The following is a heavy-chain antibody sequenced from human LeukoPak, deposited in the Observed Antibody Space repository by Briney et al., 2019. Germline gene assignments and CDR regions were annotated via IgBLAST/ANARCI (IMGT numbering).Heavy chain of an antibody. CDR1: GYTFTSYG. D-gene: IGHD3-16*02. Sequence: ASVKVSCKASGYTFTSYGISWVRQAPGQGLEWMGWISAYNGNTNYAQKLQGRVTMATDTSTSTAYMELRSLRSDDTAVYYCARPMFGGVIDSNFDYWGQGTLVTVSS. CDR3: ARPMFGGVIDSNFDY. CDR2: ISAYNGNT. V-gene: IGHV1-18*01. J-gene: IGHJ4*02.